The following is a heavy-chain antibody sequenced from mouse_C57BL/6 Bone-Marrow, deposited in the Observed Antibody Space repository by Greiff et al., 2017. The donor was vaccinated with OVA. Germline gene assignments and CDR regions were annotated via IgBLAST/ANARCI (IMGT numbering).Heavy chain of an antibody. D-gene: IGHD2-10*02. J-gene: IGHJ2*01. V-gene: IGHV1-15*01. CDR2: IDPETGGT. CDR1: GYTFTDYE. Sequence: VQLQQSGAELVRPGASVTLSCKASGYTFTDYEMHWVQQTPVHGLEWIGAIDPETGGTAYNQKFKGKAILTADKSSSTAYMELRSLTAEDSAVYYCTPYAFDYGGQGTTLTVSS. CDR3: TPYAFDY.